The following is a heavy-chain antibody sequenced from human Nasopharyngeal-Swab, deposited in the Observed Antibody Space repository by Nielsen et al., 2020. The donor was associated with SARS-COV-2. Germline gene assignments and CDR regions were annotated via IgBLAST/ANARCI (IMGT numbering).Heavy chain of an antibody. CDR2: INHSGST. CDR3: ARGQGL. V-gene: IGHV4-34*01. Sequence: SETLSLTCAVYGGSFSGYYWSWIRQPPGKGLEWIGEINHSGSTNYNPSLKSRVTISADTSKNQFSLKLCSVTAADTAVYSCARGQGLWGQGTLVTVSS. J-gene: IGHJ4*02. CDR1: GGSFSGYY.